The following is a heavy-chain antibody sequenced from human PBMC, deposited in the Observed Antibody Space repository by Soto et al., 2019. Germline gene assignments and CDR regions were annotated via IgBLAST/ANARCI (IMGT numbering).Heavy chain of an antibody. CDR3: ARDLNYDSSTFH. V-gene: IGHV3-66*01. CDR1: GFTVGSNY. CDR2: IYSGGST. J-gene: IGHJ1*01. D-gene: IGHD3-22*01. Sequence: GSLRLSCAASGFTVGSNYMSWVRQAPGKGLEWVSVIYSGGSTYYADSVKGRFTISRDNSKNTLYLQMNSLRAEDTAVYYCARDLNYDSSTFHWGQGTLVTVSS.